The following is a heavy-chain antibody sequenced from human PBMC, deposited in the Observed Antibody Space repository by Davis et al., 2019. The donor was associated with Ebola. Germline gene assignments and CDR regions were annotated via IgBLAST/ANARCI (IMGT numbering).Heavy chain of an antibody. CDR3: ARHRRTGYYYIFDY. J-gene: IGHJ4*02. CDR2: IYYGGTT. D-gene: IGHD3-22*01. V-gene: IGHV4-59*08. CDR1: GASISSYY. Sequence: MPSETLSLTCTVSGASISSYYWSWIRQPPGKGLEWLGYIYYGGTTKYNPSLKSRVTFSGDTSMNHLSLELRSVTAADTAVYYCARHRRTGYYYIFDYWGQGTLVTVSS.